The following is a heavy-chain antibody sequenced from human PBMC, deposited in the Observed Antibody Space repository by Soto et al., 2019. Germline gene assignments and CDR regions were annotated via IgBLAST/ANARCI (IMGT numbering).Heavy chain of an antibody. Sequence: GGSLRLSCTVSGFAFRHNYLTWIRQAPGKGLEWLSYISTSGSPAYYADSVKGRFAISRDNAKNSLYLQMNSLRAEDTAVYYCTRQGCGSTSCYSQLDYWGQGTLVTVSS. CDR1: GFAFRHNY. D-gene: IGHD2-2*02. V-gene: IGHV3-11*04. CDR2: ISTSGSPA. J-gene: IGHJ4*02. CDR3: TRQGCGSTSCYSQLDY.